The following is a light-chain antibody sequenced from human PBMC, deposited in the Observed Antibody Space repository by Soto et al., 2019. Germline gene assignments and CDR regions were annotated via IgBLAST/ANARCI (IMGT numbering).Light chain of an antibody. V-gene: IGKV1-13*02. CDR2: DVS. J-gene: IGKJ5*01. CDR1: QDIRGA. Sequence: AIQLTQSPSSLSASVGDRVTITCRASQDIRGALAWYQQKPGKAPKLLIYDVSSLESGVPSRFSRGGSGTDFSFTISSLQPEDFATYYCQQFNVYPITFGQGTRLEIK. CDR3: QQFNVYPIT.